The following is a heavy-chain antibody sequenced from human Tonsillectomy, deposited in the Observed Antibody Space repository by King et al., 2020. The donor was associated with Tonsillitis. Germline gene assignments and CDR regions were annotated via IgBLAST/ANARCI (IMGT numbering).Heavy chain of an antibody. Sequence: TLKESGPVLVKPTETLTLTCTVSGFSLNDARMGVSWIRQPPGKALEWLANIFSNDEKYYSTSLKSRLTMSKDTSKSQVVLTMNNMDPVDTATYFCARTTRYNWNYDGMDVWGQGTTVTVSS. CDR3: ARTTRYNWNYDGMDV. CDR1: GFSLNDARMG. D-gene: IGHD1-20*01. CDR2: IFSNDEK. V-gene: IGHV2-26*01. J-gene: IGHJ6*02.